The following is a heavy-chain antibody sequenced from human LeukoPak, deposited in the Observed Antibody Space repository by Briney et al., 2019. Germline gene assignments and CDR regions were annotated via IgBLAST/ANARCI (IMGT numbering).Heavy chain of an antibody. CDR2: IKEDGSDK. D-gene: IGHD5-18*01. J-gene: IGHJ4*02. CDR1: GFMFSSSW. Sequence: GGSLRLSCAASGFMFSSSWMAWVRQAPGKGLEWVANIKEDGSDKNYVDSVKGRFTISSDNAKNSLYLQMNSLRAEDTAIYYCARDAAYGYDRFDYWGQGAQVTVSS. V-gene: IGHV3-7*01. CDR3: ARDAAYGYDRFDY.